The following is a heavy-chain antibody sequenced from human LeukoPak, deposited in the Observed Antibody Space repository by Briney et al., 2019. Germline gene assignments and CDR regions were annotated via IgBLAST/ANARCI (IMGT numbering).Heavy chain of an antibody. CDR3: AKDGNVRGAFDY. CDR2: ISGSGGST. CDR1: GFTFRNYV. J-gene: IGHJ4*02. Sequence: GGSLRLSCAASGFTFRNYVMSWGRQAPGKGLEWVSSISGSGGSTYYADSVKGRFTISRDNSKNTLYLQMNSLRAEDTAVYYCAKDGNVRGAFDYWGQGTLVTVSS. D-gene: IGHD3-10*01. V-gene: IGHV3-23*01.